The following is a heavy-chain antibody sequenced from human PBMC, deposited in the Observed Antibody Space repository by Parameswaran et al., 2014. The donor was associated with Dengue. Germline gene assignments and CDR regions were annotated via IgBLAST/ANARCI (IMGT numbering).Heavy chain of an antibody. CDR1: GGSFSGYY. V-gene: IGHV4-34*01. D-gene: IGHD2-2*01. Sequence: ASETLSLTCAVYGGSFSGYYWSWIRQPPGKGLEWIGEINHSGSTNYNPSLKSRVTISVDTSKNQFSLKLSSVTAADTAVYYCARGIDILSIVVVPAAIGGMDVWGQGTTVTVSS. CDR2: INHSGST. CDR3: ARGIDILSIVVVPAAIGGMDV. J-gene: IGHJ6*02.